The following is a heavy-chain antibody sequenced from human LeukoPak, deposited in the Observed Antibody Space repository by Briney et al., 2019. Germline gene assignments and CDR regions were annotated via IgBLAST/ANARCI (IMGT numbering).Heavy chain of an antibody. V-gene: IGHV3-23*01. CDR1: GFPFSSYA. CDR2: ISGSGGST. Sequence: GALRLSCAASGFPFSSYAMGWVRPAPGKGLEWVSAISGSGGSTYYADSVKGRFTISRDNSKNTLYLQMNSLRAEDTAVYYCAKPMSWFDPWGQGTLVTVSS. CDR3: AKPMSWFDP. J-gene: IGHJ5*02.